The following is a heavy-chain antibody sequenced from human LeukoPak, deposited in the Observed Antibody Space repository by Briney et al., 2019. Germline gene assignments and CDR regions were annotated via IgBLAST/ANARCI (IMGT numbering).Heavy chain of an antibody. CDR2: IYHSGST. V-gene: IGHV4-4*02. CDR3: ARSRREWLVWGGISATRRYYFDY. D-gene: IGHD6-19*01. J-gene: IGHJ4*02. Sequence: RASETLSLTCAVSGGSISSSNWWSWVRQPPGKGLEWIGEIYHSGSTNYNPSLKSRVTISVDTSKNQFSLKLSSVTAADTAVYYCARSRREWLVWGGISATRRYYFDYWGQGTLVTVSS. CDR1: GGSISSSNW.